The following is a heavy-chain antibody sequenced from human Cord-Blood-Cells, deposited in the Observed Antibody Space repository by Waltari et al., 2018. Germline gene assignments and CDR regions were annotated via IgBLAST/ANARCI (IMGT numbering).Heavy chain of an antibody. CDR2: IDYSGST. V-gene: IGHV4-39*01. D-gene: IGHD5-12*01. J-gene: IGHJ4*02. CDR3: ARHRDSGYDPFDY. Sequence: QLQLQESGPGLVKPSETLSLTCTVSGGSISSSSYYWGWIRQPPGKGLEWIGSIDYSGSTYYTPSLKSRVTISVDTSKNQFSLKLSSVTAADTAVYYCARHRDSGYDPFDYWGQGTLVTVSS. CDR1: GGSISSSSYY.